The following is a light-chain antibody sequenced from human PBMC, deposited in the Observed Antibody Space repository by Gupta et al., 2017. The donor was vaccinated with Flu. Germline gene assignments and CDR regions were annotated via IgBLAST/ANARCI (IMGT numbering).Light chain of an antibody. Sequence: DIQMTQSPSSLSAFVGDTVTMTCRASQTIVIYLNWYQQKPGKAPKLLIYAASSLQSGVPSRFNGSGSVADFTLSISSLQAEDFATYYCQQSHSPPWTFGQGTKVEIK. CDR1: QTIVIY. CDR3: QQSHSPPWT. CDR2: AAS. J-gene: IGKJ1*01. V-gene: IGKV1-39*01.